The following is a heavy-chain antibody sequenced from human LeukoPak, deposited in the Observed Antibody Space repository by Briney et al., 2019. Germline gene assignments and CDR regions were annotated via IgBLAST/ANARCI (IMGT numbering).Heavy chain of an antibody. CDR1: GFTFSNYA. CDR2: ITSTGDST. J-gene: IGHJ6*02. CDR3: AKVLRYFMDV. V-gene: IGHV3-23*01. D-gene: IGHD3-9*01. Sequence: SGGSLRLSCAASGFTFSNYAMRWVRQAPGKGLEWVSTITSTGDSTYCADSVKGRFTISRDNSKNTLYLQMNSLRAEDTAVYYCAKVLRYFMDVWGQGTTVTISS.